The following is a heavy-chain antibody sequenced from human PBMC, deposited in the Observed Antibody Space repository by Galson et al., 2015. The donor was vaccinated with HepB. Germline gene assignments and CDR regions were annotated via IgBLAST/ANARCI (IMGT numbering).Heavy chain of an antibody. V-gene: IGHV1-2*02. CDR3: AREYSSGGDLWFDP. D-gene: IGHD6-19*01. Sequence: SVKVSCKASGYTFTGYYMHWVRQAPGQGLEWMGWINPNSGGTNYAQKFQGRVTMTRDTSINTAYMELSRLRSDDTAVYYCAREYSSGGDLWFDPWGQGTLVTVSS. J-gene: IGHJ5*02. CDR1: GYTFTGYY. CDR2: INPNSGGT.